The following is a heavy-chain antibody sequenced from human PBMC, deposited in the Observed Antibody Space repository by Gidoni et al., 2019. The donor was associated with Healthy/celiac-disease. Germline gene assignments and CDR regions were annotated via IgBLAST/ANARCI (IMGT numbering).Heavy chain of an antibody. D-gene: IGHD6-19*01. V-gene: IGHV3-64D*08. CDR1: GFPFSSYA. J-gene: IGHJ3*02. CDR2: ISSNGGST. Sequence: EVQLVESGGGLVQPGGSRRLSCSAAGFPFSSYAMHWVRQAPGKGLEYVSAISSNGGSTYYADSVKGRFTISRDNSKNTLYLQMSSLRAEDTAVYYCVKDGGSSGWYEAFDIWGQGTMVTVSS. CDR3: VKDGGSSGWYEAFDI.